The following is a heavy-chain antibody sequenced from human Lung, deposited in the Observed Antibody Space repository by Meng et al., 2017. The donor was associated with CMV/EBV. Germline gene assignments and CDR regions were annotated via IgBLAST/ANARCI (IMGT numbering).Heavy chain of an antibody. J-gene: IGHJ6*02. CDR3: AKDIHYGIVVVPAANNYYYGMDV. Sequence: SXKISXAASGFTFDDYAMHWVRQAPGKGLEWVAGISWNSGSIGYADSVKGRFTISRDNAKNSLYLQMNSLRAEDTALYYCAKDIHYGIVVVPAANNYYYGMDVWGREXTVTVSS. CDR1: GFTFDDYA. CDR2: ISWNSGSI. D-gene: IGHD2-2*01. V-gene: IGHV3-9*01.